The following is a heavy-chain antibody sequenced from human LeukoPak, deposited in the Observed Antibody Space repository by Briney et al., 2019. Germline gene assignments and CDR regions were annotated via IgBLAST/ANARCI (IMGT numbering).Heavy chain of an antibody. Sequence: SETLSLTCTVSGVSISSDKYYWSWIRQRPGKGLEWIGYMYHSGSTSYNPSLRSRVSISVDTSKSQFSLKLSSVTAADTAVYYCATPYCGTISCLDVFDIWGQGTMVTVSS. CDR3: ATPYCGTISCLDVFDI. J-gene: IGHJ3*02. V-gene: IGHV4-31*03. CDR1: GVSISSDKYY. CDR2: MYHSGST. D-gene: IGHD2-21*01.